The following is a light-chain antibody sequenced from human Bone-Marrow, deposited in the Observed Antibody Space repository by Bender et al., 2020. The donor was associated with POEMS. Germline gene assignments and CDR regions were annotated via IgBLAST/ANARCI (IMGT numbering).Light chain of an antibody. J-gene: IGLJ3*02. CDR1: SSDVGGYNY. CDR3: CSYSSTSTLV. V-gene: IGLV2-14*03. CDR2: DVS. Sequence: QSALTQPASVSGSPGQSITISCTGTSSDVGGYNYVSWFQQHPAKAPKLMIYDVSHRPSGVSTRFSGSKSGNTASLTISGLQAEDEADYYCCSYSSTSTLVFGGGTKLTVL.